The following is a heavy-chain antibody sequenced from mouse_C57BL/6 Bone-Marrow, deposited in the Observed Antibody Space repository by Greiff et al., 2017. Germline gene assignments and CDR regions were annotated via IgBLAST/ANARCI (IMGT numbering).Heavy chain of an antibody. Sequence: EVMLVESGGGLVKPGGSLKLSCAASGFTFSSYAMSWVRQTPEKRLEWVATISDGGSYTYYPDNVKGRFTISRDNAKNNLYLQMGHLESEETAMYYGGRDGNYEYYFAMEYWGQGTSVTGS. D-gene: IGHD2-1*01. CDR1: GFTFSSYA. V-gene: IGHV5-4*01. CDR3: GRDGNYEYYFAMEY. J-gene: IGHJ4*01. CDR2: ISDGGSYT.